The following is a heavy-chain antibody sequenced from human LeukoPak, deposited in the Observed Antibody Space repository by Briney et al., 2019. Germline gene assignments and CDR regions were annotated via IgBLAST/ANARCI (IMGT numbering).Heavy chain of an antibody. J-gene: IGHJ5*02. CDR3: ARITIFGVYLAGFDP. CDR1: GYTVTSYG. D-gene: IGHD3-3*01. CDR2: ISAYNGNT. V-gene: IGHV1-18*01. Sequence: ASVKVSCKASGYTVTSYGISWLRQAPGQGLEWMGWISAYNGNTNYAQKVQGRVTVSTDTSTTTAYMELRSLRSDDPAVYSCARITIFGVYLAGFDPWGQGTLVTASS.